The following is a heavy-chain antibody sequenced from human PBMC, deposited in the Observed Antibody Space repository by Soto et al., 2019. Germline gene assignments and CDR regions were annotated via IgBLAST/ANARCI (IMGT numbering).Heavy chain of an antibody. V-gene: IGHV1-69*01. CDR2: IIPIFGTA. Sequence: QVQLVQSGAEVKKPGSSVKVSCKASGGTFSSYAISWVRQAPGQGLEWMGGIIPIFGTANYAQKFQGRVTITADESTSTAYMELSSLRSEDTAVYYCARDSRLNYDILTGQLDGFDYWGQGTLVTVSS. CDR3: ARDSRLNYDILTGQLDGFDY. CDR1: GGTFSSYA. J-gene: IGHJ4*02. D-gene: IGHD3-9*01.